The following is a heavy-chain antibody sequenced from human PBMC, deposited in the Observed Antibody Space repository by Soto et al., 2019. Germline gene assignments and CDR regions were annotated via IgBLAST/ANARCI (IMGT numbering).Heavy chain of an antibody. D-gene: IGHD1-1*01. CDR1: GGTFSSYA. CDR2: IIPIFGTA. V-gene: IGHV1-69*13. Sequence: ASVKVSCKASGGTFSSYAISWVRQAPGQGLEWMGGIIPIFGTANYAQKFQGRVTITADESTSTAYMELSSLRSEDTAVYYCASHSAEFEREYYFDYWGQGTLVTVSS. J-gene: IGHJ4*02. CDR3: ASHSAEFEREYYFDY.